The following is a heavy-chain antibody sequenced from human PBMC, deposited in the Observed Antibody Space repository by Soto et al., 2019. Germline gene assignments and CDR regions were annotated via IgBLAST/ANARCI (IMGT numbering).Heavy chain of an antibody. CDR2: ISYDGSNK. CDR1: GFTFSSYG. D-gene: IGHD4-17*01. V-gene: IGHV3-30*18. J-gene: IGHJ4*02. CDR3: AKDTVTYFDY. Sequence: GGSLRLSCAASGFTFSSYGTHWVLQAPGKGLEWVAVISYDGSNKYYADSVKGRFTISRDNSKNTLYLQMNSLRAEDTAVYYCAKDTVTYFDYWGQGTLVTVSS.